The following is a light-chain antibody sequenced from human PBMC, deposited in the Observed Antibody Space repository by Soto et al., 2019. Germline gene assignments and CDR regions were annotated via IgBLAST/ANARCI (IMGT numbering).Light chain of an antibody. J-gene: IGKJ1*01. V-gene: IGKV3-11*01. CDR1: QSVGRS. Sequence: EIVLTQSPATLSLSPGERATLSCWASQSVGRSLAWYQQKPGQAPRLLINDASNRATGIPARFGGSGSGTDFTLTISSLEPEDFAVYYCQQYNNWPPRTFGQGTKVEIK. CDR3: QQYNNWPPRT. CDR2: DAS.